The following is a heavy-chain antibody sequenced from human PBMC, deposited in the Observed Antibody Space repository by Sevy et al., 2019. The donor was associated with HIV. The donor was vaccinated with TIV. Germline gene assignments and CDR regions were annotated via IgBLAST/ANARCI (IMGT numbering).Heavy chain of an antibody. J-gene: IGHJ4*02. V-gene: IGHV3-48*01. CDR3: ARLSGYSSSWSYFDY. Sequence: GGSLRLSCAASGFTFSSYSMNWARQAPGKGLEWVSYISSSSSTIYYADSVKGRFTISRDNAKNSLYLQMNSLRAEDTAVYYCARLSGYSSSWSYFDYWGQGTLVTVSS. D-gene: IGHD6-13*01. CDR2: ISSSSSTI. CDR1: GFTFSSYS.